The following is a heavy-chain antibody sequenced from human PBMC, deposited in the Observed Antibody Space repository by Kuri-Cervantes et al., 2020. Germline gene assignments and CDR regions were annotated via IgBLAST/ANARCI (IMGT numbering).Heavy chain of an antibody. Sequence: GESLKISCAASGFTFSTYAMTWVRQAPGKGLEWVSAISGSGGGTYYADSVKGRFTISRDNSKNTLYLQMNSLRAEDTAVYYCAREYYYDSSGYYDAFDIWGQGTMVTVSS. V-gene: IGHV3-23*01. D-gene: IGHD3-22*01. J-gene: IGHJ3*02. CDR2: ISGSGGGT. CDR1: GFTFSTYA. CDR3: AREYYYDSSGYYDAFDI.